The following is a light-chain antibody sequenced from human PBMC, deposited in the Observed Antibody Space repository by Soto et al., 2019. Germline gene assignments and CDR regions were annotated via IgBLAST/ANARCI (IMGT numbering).Light chain of an antibody. Sequence: DIQMTQSPSSVSASVGDRVTFSCRASQDIYNYLAWYQQKPGQPPKLLIYLASSWQTGVPSRFSGSGSGTDFTLTISSLQPEDFAAYFCLQDYNFPLTFGRGTKVEI. J-gene: IGKJ4*01. V-gene: IGKV1D-12*01. CDR1: QDIYNY. CDR3: LQDYNFPLT. CDR2: LAS.